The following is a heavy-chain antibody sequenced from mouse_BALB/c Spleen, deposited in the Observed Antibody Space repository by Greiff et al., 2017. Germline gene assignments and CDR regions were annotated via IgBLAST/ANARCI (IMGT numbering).Heavy chain of an antibody. CDR2: ILPGSGST. V-gene: IGHV1-9*01. Sequence: QVQLQQSGAELMKPGASVKISCKATGYTFSSYWIEWVKQRPGHGLEWIGEILPGSGSTNYNEKFKGKATFTADTSSNTAYMQLSSLTSEDSAVYYCARNGGDWYFDVWGAGTTVTVSS. CDR1: GYTFSSYW. J-gene: IGHJ1*01. CDR3: ARNGGDWYFDV.